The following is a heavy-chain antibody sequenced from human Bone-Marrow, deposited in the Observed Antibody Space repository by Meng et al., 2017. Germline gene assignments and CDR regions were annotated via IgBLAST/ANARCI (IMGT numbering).Heavy chain of an antibody. CDR1: EFDVSSNY. J-gene: IGHJ4*02. D-gene: IGHD5-18*01. CDR3: AGGYSSSWSQF. Sequence: GESLKISCVVSEFDVSSNYMTWVREAPGKGLEWVSIIHGPGNTDYRDSVKGRFTISRDSSENTLYHQMDSLTTDDTAVYYCAGGYSSSWSQFWGQGTQVTVSS. CDR2: IHGPGNT. V-gene: IGHV3-66*02.